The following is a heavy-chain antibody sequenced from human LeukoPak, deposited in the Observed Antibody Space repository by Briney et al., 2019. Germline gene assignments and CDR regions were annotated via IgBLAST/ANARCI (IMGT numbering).Heavy chain of an antibody. CDR1: GYTFTSYG. V-gene: IGHV1-18*01. CDR3: ARDLGRITIFGVVDPFDP. J-gene: IGHJ5*02. D-gene: IGHD3-3*01. Sequence: ASAKVSCKASGYTFTSYGISWVRQAPGQGLEWMGWISAYNGNTNYAQKLQGRVTMTTDTSTSTAYMELRSLRSDDTAVYYCARDLGRITIFGVVDPFDPWGQGTLVTVSS. CDR2: ISAYNGNT.